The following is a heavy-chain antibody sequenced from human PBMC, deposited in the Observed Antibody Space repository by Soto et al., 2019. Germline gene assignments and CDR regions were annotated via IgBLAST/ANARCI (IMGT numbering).Heavy chain of an antibody. CDR3: ARVNVTLDL. V-gene: IGHV4-39*01. J-gene: IGHJ4*02. Sequence: QLQLQESGPGLVGPSETLSLTCTVSGGSINTYNLFWAWVRQPPGKGLEWIAIIHYGGNAYYSPSLTTRVTISKDTSKNRVSLELTSVTAADTAVYFCARVNVTLDLWGQGTLVTVSS. CDR1: GGSINTYNLF. CDR2: IHYGGNA. D-gene: IGHD2-21*02.